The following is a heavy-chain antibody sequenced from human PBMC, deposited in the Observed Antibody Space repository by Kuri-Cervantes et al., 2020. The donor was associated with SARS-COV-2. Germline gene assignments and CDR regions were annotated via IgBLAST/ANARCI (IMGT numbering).Heavy chain of an antibody. D-gene: IGHD3-3*01. V-gene: IGHV3-7*01. CDR3: ARAGERYYDFWSGHLPNDAVDV. Sequence: GGSLRLSCAASGFTFSSYWMSWVRQAPGKGLEWVANIKQDGSEKYYVDSVKGRFTISRDNAKKSLYVQMNSLRAVDTAVYYCARAGERYYDFWSGHLPNDAVDVWGRGTMVTVSS. CDR2: IKQDGSEK. J-gene: IGHJ3*01. CDR1: GFTFSSYW.